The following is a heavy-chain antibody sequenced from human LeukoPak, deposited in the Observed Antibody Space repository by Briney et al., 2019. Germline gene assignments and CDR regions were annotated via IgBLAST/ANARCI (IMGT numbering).Heavy chain of an antibody. V-gene: IGHV4-61*02. J-gene: IGHJ4*02. CDR1: GGSVSSGDYY. Sequence: TSETLSLTCTVSGGSVSSGDYYWTWIRQPAGKGLEWIGRIYTSGSTSYSPSLKSRVTISLDTSKNQFSLRLSSVTAADMAVYYCARGGELLNYLGQGTLVTVSS. CDR2: IYTSGST. D-gene: IGHD1-7*01. CDR3: ARGGELLNY.